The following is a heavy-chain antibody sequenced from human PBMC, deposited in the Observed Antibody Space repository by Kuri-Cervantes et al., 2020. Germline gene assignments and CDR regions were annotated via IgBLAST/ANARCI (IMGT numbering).Heavy chain of an antibody. CDR3: TIGRGSSSSGYYYYGMDV. CDR2: IRSKANNYAT. V-gene: IGHV3-73*01. CDR1: GFTFSSYA. J-gene: IGHJ6*02. D-gene: IGHD6-6*01. Sequence: GESLKISCAASGFTFSSYAMHWVRQAPGKGLEWVGRIRSKANNYATAYAASVKGRFTISRDDSKNTAYLQMNSLKTEDTAVYYCTIGRGSSSSGYYYYGMDVWGQGTTVTVSS.